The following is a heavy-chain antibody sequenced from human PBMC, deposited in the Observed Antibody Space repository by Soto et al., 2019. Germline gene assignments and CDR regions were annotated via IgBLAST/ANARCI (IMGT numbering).Heavy chain of an antibody. CDR2: IYYSGST. Sequence: QVQLQESGPGLVKPSQTLSLTCTVSGGSISSGGYYWSWIRQHPGKGLEWIGYIYYSGSTYYNPSLKRRVTISVDTSKNQFSLKLSSVTAADTAVYYCARFMGLVTMRWFDPWGQGTLVTVSS. J-gene: IGHJ5*02. CDR1: GGSISSGGYY. V-gene: IGHV4-31*03. CDR3: ARFMGLVTMRWFDP. D-gene: IGHD6-19*01.